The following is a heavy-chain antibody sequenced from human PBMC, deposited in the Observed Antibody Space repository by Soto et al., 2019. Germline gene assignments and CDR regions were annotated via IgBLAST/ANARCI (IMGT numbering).Heavy chain of an antibody. D-gene: IGHD6-13*01. CDR3: ARLGYSSSWPDY. CDR2: ISHRETT. J-gene: IGHJ4*02. Sequence: PSETLSLTCAVSGDSISNSHWWSWVRQPPGKGLEWIGEISHRETTNYSPSLESRVTISMDKSKNQFSLKLKSVTAADTAIYYCARLGYSSSWPDYWGQPTLVTVSS. V-gene: IGHV4-4*02. CDR1: GDSISNSHW.